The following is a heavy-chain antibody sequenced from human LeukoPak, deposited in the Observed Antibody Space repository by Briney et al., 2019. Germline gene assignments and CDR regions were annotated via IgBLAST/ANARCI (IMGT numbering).Heavy chain of an antibody. Sequence: SETLSLTCTVSGGSISSSSYYWGWIRQPPGKGLEWIGSIYYSGSTYYNPSLKSRVTISVDTSKNQFSLKLSSVTAADTAVYYCARGPRYSSSWYNWFDPWGQGTLVTVSS. D-gene: IGHD6-13*01. J-gene: IGHJ5*02. CDR3: ARGPRYSSSWYNWFDP. CDR1: GGSISSSSYY. V-gene: IGHV4-39*01. CDR2: IYYSGST.